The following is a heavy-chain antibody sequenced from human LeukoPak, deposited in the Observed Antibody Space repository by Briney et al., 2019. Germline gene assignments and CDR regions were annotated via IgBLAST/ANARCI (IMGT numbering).Heavy chain of an antibody. Sequence: GGSLRLSCAASGFSFNYYWMTWVRQAPGKGLEWVANIKHDGGEKYYVDSVKGRFTISRDNANNSIYLQMNSLRAEDAAIYYCARDRRILGAAGTALDSWGQGTLVTVSS. V-gene: IGHV3-7*03. D-gene: IGHD6-13*01. J-gene: IGHJ4*02. CDR2: IKHDGGEK. CDR3: ARDRRILGAAGTALDS. CDR1: GFSFNYYW.